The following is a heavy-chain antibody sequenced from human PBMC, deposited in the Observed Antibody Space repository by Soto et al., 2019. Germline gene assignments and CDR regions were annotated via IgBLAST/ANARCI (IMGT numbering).Heavy chain of an antibody. D-gene: IGHD1-26*01. V-gene: IGHV3-33*07. J-gene: IGHJ2*01. Sequence: PGGSLRLSCAASGMTFSSYGMYWVRQAPGKGLEWVAVIWFDGTNKYYADSVKGRFIISRDNSKNTLFLQMNGLRAEDTAVYYCARLLGGNSFGYFDLWGRGTLVTVSS. CDR3: ARLLGGNSFGYFDL. CDR1: GMTFSSYG. CDR2: IWFDGTNK.